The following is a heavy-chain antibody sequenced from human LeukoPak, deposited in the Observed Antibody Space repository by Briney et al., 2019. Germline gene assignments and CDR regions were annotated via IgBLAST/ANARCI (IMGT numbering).Heavy chain of an antibody. Sequence: PSETLSLTCAVYGGSFSGYCWSWIRQPPGKGLEWIGEINHSGSTNYNPSLKSRVTISVDTSKNQFSLKLSSVTAADTAVYYCARDPYYYDRGSWGQGTLVTVSS. CDR3: ARDPYYYDRGS. CDR1: GGSFSGYC. CDR2: INHSGST. D-gene: IGHD3-22*01. J-gene: IGHJ5*02. V-gene: IGHV4-34*01.